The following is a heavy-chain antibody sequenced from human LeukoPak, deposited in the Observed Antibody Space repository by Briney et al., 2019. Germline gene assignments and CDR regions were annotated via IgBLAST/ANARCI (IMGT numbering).Heavy chain of an antibody. Sequence: PGGSLRLSCEASGFTFSGYGMHWVRQAPGKGLEWVAVIWYDGSNKYYADSVKGRFTISRDNSKNTLYLQMNSLRAEDTAVYYCAKGHRDFWSSYYTPGVDYWGQGTLVTVSS. J-gene: IGHJ4*02. D-gene: IGHD3-3*01. V-gene: IGHV3-33*06. CDR1: GFTFSGYG. CDR2: IWYDGSNK. CDR3: AKGHRDFWSSYYTPGVDY.